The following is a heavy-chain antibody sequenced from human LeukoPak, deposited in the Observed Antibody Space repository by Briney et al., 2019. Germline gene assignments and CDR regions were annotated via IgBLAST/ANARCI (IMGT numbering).Heavy chain of an antibody. J-gene: IGHJ5*02. CDR1: GDSITSDNYY. D-gene: IGHD3-22*01. Sequence: SETLSLTCNVSGDSITSDNYYWTWIRQPAGKRLEWIGHIYTSGSTNYNPSLKSRVTISVDTSKNQFSLKLSSVTAADTAVYYCARDNIVVSPSWFDPWGQGTLVTVSS. CDR3: ARDNIVVSPSWFDP. CDR2: IYTSGST. V-gene: IGHV4-61*09.